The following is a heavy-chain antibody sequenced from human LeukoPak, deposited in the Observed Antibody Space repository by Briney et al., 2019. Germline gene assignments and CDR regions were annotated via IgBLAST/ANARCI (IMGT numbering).Heavy chain of an antibody. J-gene: IGHJ4*02. V-gene: IGHV4-38-2*02. CDR2: IYHSGST. CDR3: AREWEYYFDY. CDR1: GYSISSGYY. Sequence: PSETLSLTCTVSGYSISSGYYWGWIRQPPGKGLEWIGSIYHSGSTYYNPSLKSRVTISVDTSKNQFSLKLSSVTAADTAVYYCAREWEYYFDYWGQGTLVTVSS. D-gene: IGHD1-26*01.